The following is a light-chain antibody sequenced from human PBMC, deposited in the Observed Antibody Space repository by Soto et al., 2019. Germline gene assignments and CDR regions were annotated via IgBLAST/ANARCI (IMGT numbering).Light chain of an antibody. V-gene: IGLV2-23*01. CDR3: GSYAGSSVV. CDR1: SSDVGSYNL. J-gene: IGLJ2*01. CDR2: EGS. Sequence: QSALTQPASVSGSPGQSITISCTGTSSDVGSYNLVSWYQQHPGKAPKLMIYEGSKRPSGVSNRFSGSKSGNTASLTISGLHAEDESDYYCGSYAGSSVVFGGGTKLTVL.